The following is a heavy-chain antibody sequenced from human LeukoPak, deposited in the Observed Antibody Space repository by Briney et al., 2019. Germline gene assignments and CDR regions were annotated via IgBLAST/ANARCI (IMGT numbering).Heavy chain of an antibody. J-gene: IGHJ1*01. CDR3: ARAPSETGGYYPEYFRH. CDR2: IKSDGST. D-gene: IGHD3-22*01. V-gene: IGHV3-74*01. CDR1: GFTFSSYW. Sequence: GGSLGLSCAASGFTFSSYWMHWLRQAPGKGRVWVSRIKSDGSTNYADSVKGRFTIARDNAKNTVSLQMNSLRAEDTAVYHCARAPSETGGYYPEYFRHWGQGTLVTVSS.